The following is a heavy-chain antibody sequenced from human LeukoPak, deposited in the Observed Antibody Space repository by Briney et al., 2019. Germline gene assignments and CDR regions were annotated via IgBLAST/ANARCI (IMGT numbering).Heavy chain of an antibody. CDR2: IYYSGST. D-gene: IGHD3-10*01. CDR1: GGSISSGSYY. J-gene: IGHJ5*02. Sequence: SETLSLTCTVSGGSISSGSYYWSWIRQPPGKGLEWIGSIYYSGSTNYNPSLKSRVTISVDTSKNQFSLKLSSVTAADTAVYYCARERITMVRGVIITRGLRTVYNWFDPWGQGTLVTVSS. V-gene: IGHV4-39*07. CDR3: ARERITMVRGVIITRGLRTVYNWFDP.